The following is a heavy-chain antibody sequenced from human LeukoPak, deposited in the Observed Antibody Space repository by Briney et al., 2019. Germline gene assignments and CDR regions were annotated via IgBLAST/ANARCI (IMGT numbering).Heavy chain of an antibody. CDR3: AKDMGGSGRNWASNWFDP. V-gene: IGHV3-43*02. D-gene: IGHD1-26*01. J-gene: IGHJ5*02. CDR2: ISGDGGSS. CDR1: GFTFGDYP. Sequence: GGSLRLSCAASGFTFGDYPMHWVRQAPGKGLESVSLISGDGGSSFQADSVRGRFTISRDNSKNSLYLQMNSLRSEDTALYYCAKDMGGSGRNWASNWFDPWGQGTLVTVSS.